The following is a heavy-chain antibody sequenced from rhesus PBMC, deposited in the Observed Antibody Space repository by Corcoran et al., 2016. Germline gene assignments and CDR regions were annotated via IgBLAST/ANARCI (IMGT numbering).Heavy chain of an antibody. Sequence: QVQLQESGPGLVKPSETLSLTCAVSGYSISSGYGWGWIRQPPGKGLEWIGQLYGGSRRTYSTPSLRSRATVSQDTSKSHFSLKLSSVPAADTAVYYCARVALLRGGLDSWGQGVVVTVSS. CDR3: ARVALLRGGLDS. CDR1: GYSISSGYG. CDR2: LYGGSRRT. D-gene: IGHD2-2*01. J-gene: IGHJ6*01. V-gene: IGHV4-127*01.